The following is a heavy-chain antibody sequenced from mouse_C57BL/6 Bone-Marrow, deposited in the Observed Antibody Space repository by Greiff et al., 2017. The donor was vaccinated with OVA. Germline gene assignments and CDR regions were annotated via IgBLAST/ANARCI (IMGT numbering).Heavy chain of an antibody. V-gene: IGHV1-81*01. CDR3: ARRGLRLFAY. Sequence: QVQLKQSGAELARPGASVKLSCKASGYTFTSYGISWVKQRTGQGLEWIGEIYPRSGNTYYNEKFKGKATLTADKSSSTAYMELRSLTSEDSAVYFCARRGLRLFAYWGQGTLVTVSA. J-gene: IGHJ3*01. CDR2: IYPRSGNT. CDR1: GYTFTSYG. D-gene: IGHD2-4*01.